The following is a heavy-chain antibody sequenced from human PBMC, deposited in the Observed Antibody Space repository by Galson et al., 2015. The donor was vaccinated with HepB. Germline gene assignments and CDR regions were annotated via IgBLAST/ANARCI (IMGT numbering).Heavy chain of an antibody. CDR3: ARAGYNSNWLLGGPDDF. D-gene: IGHD6-13*01. CDR2: ISGYNGNT. CDR1: GYTFTSYG. J-gene: IGHJ4*02. Sequence: SVKVSCKASGYTFTSYGITWVRQAPGQGLEWMGWISGYNGNTNDAQKLQGRVTMTTDTSTSTGYMELRSLTSDDTAVYYCARAGYNSNWLLGGPDDFWGQGTLVIVSS. V-gene: IGHV1-18*04.